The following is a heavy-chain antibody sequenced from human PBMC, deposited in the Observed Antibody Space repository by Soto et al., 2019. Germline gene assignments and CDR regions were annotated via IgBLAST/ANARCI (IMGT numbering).Heavy chain of an antibody. V-gene: IGHV1-18*01. CDR1: GYTFTSYG. Sequence: QVQLVQSETEVKKPGASVKVSCKTSGYTFTSYGLSWVRQGPGQGLEWMGWINGYNGITKYAQNFQGRVTLTIDTSTTTAYMELGSLTSDDTAIYYCARDRINMVRGMNWLDPWGQGTLVTVSS. J-gene: IGHJ5*02. D-gene: IGHD3-10*01. CDR2: INGYNGIT. CDR3: ARDRINMVRGMNWLDP.